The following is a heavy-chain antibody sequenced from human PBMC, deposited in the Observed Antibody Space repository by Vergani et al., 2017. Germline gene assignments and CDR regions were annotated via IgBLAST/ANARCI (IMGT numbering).Heavy chain of an antibody. V-gene: IGHV2-5*01. CDR3: ARRPVYDATAYADYEDYFDY. CDR1: GFSLSTSGVG. CDR2: IYWNDEK. D-gene: IGHD3-16*01. Sequence: QITLKESGPTLLKPTQTLTLTCTFSGFSLSTSGVGVSWIRQPPGKALEWLAFIYWNDEKSYSPSLKSRLTITRDASQKQVVLTVTNMDPVDTATYFCARRPVYDATAYADYEDYFDYWGQGTLVTVSS. J-gene: IGHJ4*02.